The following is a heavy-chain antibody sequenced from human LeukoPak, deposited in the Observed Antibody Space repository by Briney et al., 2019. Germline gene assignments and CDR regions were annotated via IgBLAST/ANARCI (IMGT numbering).Heavy chain of an antibody. Sequence: GESLKIPCNGSGYSFTSYWIGRVRQKAGKGLEGMGTFNPRVSNTIYSQTVEGQVTISGDRSISTAYLQWGSLKASDTAMYYCARLQQVEDAFDIWGQGTMVTVSS. V-gene: IGHV5-51*01. CDR1: GYSFTSYW. CDR2: FNPRVSNT. J-gene: IGHJ3*02. CDR3: ARLQQVEDAFDI.